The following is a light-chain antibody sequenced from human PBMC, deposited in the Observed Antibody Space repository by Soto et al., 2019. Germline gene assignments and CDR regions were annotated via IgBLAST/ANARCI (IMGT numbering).Light chain of an antibody. CDR2: DVT. V-gene: IGLV2-14*03. J-gene: IGLJ2*01. Sequence: QSALTQPASVSGSPGQSIIISCTGAYSDIGGYNYVSWYQQHPGKAPKLMIYDVTNRPSGVSYRFSGSKSGNTASLTISGLQAEDEADYYCSSYTSRSTLGVFGGGTKLTVL. CDR1: YSDIGGYNY. CDR3: SSYTSRSTLGV.